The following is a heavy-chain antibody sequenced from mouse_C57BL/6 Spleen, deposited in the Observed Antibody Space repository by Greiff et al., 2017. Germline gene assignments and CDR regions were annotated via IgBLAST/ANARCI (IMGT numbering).Heavy chain of an antibody. CDR1: GYAFSSSW. D-gene: IGHD2-5*01. J-gene: IGHJ4*01. CDR2: IYPGDGDT. CDR3: ARSIVTVPAMDY. Sequence: QVQLQQSGPELVKPGASVKISCKASGYAFSSSWMNWVKQRPGKGLEWIGRIYPGDGDTNYNGKFKGKATLTADKSSSTAYMQLSSLTSEDSAVYFCARSIVTVPAMDYWGHGTSGTVSS. V-gene: IGHV1-82*01.